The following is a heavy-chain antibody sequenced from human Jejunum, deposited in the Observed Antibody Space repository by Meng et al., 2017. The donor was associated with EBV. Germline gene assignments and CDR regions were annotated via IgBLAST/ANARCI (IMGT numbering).Heavy chain of an antibody. CDR2: IYNSGST. Sequence: HVQLQEPGPGLVKPSETLSLTCTGSGGSVSSGTYYWTWIRQPPGKGLEWIGYIYNSGSTNYNPSLKSRVTISLDTSKNQFSLKLSSVTAADTAMYYCARNWNFWGQGTLVTVSS. J-gene: IGHJ4*02. CDR1: GGSVSSGTYY. V-gene: IGHV4-61*01. D-gene: IGHD1-1*01. CDR3: ARNWNF.